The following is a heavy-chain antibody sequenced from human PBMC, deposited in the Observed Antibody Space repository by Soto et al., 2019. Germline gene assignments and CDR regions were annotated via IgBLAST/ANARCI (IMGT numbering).Heavy chain of an antibody. J-gene: IGHJ4*02. V-gene: IGHV5-51*01. CDR1: GYSFTSYW. CDR3: AGLPGPNLIQLWFHFDY. D-gene: IGHD5-18*01. CDR2: IYPGDSDT. Sequence: GESLKISCKGSGYSFTSYWIGWVRQMPGKGLEWMGIIYPGDSDTRYSPSFQGQVTISADKSISTAYLQWGSLKASDTAMYYCAGLPGPNLIQLWFHFDYWGQGTLVTVSS.